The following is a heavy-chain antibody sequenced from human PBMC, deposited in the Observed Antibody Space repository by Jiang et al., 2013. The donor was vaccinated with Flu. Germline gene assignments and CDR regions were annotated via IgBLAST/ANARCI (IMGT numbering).Heavy chain of an antibody. V-gene: IGHV4-38-2*01. J-gene: IGHJ4*02. D-gene: IGHD3-10*01. CDR3: ARVLDYYGSGNFGFDY. CDR2: IYESGST. Sequence: GPGLVKASETLSLTCAVSGFSITTGYYWGWIRQPPGKGLEWIGSIYESGSTFYNPSLKSRVALSVDRSNNEFSLYLRSVTAADTAVYYCARVLDYYGSGNFGFDYWGQGTLVTVSS. CDR1: GFSITTGYY.